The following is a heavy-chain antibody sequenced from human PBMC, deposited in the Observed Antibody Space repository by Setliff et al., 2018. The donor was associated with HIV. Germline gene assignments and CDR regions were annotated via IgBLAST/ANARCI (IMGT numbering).Heavy chain of an antibody. Sequence: HPGGSLRLSCAASGFTFSSYWMHWVRQAPGQGLVWVSRISSDATRRTYADSLKGRFIISRDNAKNALYLQMNSLRAEDTAVYYCARDWGEHYDSSGFSSWGQGTLVTVSS. D-gene: IGHD3-22*01. CDR3: ARDWGEHYDSSGFSS. CDR1: GFTFSSYW. V-gene: IGHV3-74*03. J-gene: IGHJ5*02. CDR2: ISSDATRR.